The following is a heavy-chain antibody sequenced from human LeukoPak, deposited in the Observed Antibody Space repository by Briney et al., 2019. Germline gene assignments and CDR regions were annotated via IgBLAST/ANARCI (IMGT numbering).Heavy chain of an antibody. CDR3: AKEPNEIVATIWDAFDI. V-gene: IGHV3-23*01. J-gene: IGHJ3*02. D-gene: IGHD5-12*01. Sequence: GGSPRLSCAASGFTFSSYAMSWVRQAPGKGLEWVSAISGSGGSTYYADSVKGRFTISRDNSKNTLYLQMNSLRAEDTAVYYCAKEPNEIVATIWDAFDIWGQGTMVTVSS. CDR1: GFTFSSYA. CDR2: ISGSGGST.